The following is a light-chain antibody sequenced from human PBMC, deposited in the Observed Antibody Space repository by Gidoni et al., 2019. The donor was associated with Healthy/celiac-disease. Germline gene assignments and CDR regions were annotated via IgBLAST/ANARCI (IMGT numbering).Light chain of an antibody. CDR3: QQRSNWPPGLT. CDR2: DAS. Sequence: IVLTHSPATLSLSPGERATLSCRASQSVSSYLAWYQQKPGQAPRLLIYDASNRATGIPARFSGSGYGTDFTLTISSLEPEDFAVYYCQQRSNWPPGLTFGGGTKVEIK. CDR1: QSVSSY. J-gene: IGKJ4*01. V-gene: IGKV3-11*01.